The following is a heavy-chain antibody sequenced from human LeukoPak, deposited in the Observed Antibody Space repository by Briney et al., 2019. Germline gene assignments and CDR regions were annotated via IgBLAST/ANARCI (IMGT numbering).Heavy chain of an antibody. CDR2: IYYSGST. D-gene: IGHD1-14*01. CDR1: GGSISSYY. CDR3: ARTGYGYYYMDV. J-gene: IGHJ6*03. Sequence: PSETLSLTCTVSGGSISSYYWSWIRQPPGKGLEWIGYIYYSGSTNYNPSLNRRVTISVDTSKNQFSLKLSSVTAADTAVYYCARTGYGYYYMDVWGKGTTVTVSS. V-gene: IGHV4-59*01.